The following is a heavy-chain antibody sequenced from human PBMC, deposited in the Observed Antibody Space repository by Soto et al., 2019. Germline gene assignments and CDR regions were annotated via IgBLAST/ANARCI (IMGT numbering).Heavy chain of an antibody. CDR3: ARDGGGNIFDY. J-gene: IGHJ4*02. Sequence: SETLSLTCTVSGGSISSGGYYWSWIRQHPGKGLEWIGYIYYSGSTYYNPSLKSRVTISVDTSKNQFSLKLSSMTAANTAVYYCARDGGGNIFDYWGQGTLVTVSS. CDR1: GGSISSGGYY. D-gene: IGHD2-15*01. CDR2: IYYSGST. V-gene: IGHV4-31*02.